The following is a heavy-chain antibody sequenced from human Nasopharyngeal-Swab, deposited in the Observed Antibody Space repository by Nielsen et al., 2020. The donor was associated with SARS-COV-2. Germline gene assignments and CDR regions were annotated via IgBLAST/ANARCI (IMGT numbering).Heavy chain of an antibody. Sequence: SETLSLTCTVSGGSISSGDYYWSWIRQPPGKGLEWIGYIYYSGSTYYNPSLKSRVTISVDTSKNQFSLKLSSVTAADTAVYYCARGTSDTAMKTGIDYWGQGTLVTVSS. J-gene: IGHJ4*02. CDR2: IYYSGST. CDR1: GGSISSGDYY. D-gene: IGHD5-18*01. CDR3: ARGTSDTAMKTGIDY. V-gene: IGHV4-30-4*01.